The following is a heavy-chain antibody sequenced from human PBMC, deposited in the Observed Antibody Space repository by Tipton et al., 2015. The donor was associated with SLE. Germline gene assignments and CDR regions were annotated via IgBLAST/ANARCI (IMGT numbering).Heavy chain of an antibody. CDR1: GFTFGDYA. Sequence: RSLRLSCTASGFTFGDYAMSWVRQAPGKGLEWVGFIRSKAYGGTTEYAASVKGRFTISRDDSKSIAYLQMNSLKTEDTAVYYCTRDVFSTDWYFDLWGRGTLVTVSS. D-gene: IGHD3-9*01. CDR3: TRDVFSTDWYFDL. CDR2: IRSKAYGGTT. J-gene: IGHJ2*01. V-gene: IGHV3-49*04.